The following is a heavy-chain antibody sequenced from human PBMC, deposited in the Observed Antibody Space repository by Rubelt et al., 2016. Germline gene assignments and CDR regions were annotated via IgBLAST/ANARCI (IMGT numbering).Heavy chain of an antibody. J-gene: IGHJ4*02. CDR3: AGSISSAGVDH. V-gene: IGHV1-46*03. D-gene: IGHD3-3*01. Sequence: QVQLVQSGPEVKKPGASVKVSCKASGYSFIRSYMNWVRQAPGQGPEWMGMINPNAGNTNYAQKFQGRVTMTRDTSTSTVYMESSSLTSEDTAVYFCAGSISSAGVDHWGQGTLVTVSS. CDR2: INPNAGNT. CDR1: GYSFIRSY.